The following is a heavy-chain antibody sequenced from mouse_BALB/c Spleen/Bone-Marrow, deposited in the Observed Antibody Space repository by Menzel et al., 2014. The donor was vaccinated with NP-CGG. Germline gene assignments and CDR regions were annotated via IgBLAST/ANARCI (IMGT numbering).Heavy chain of an antibody. CDR2: ISTYCGNA. CDR3: TRGGRYDEVAY. J-gene: IGHJ3*01. Sequence: VQVVESGPELVRPGVSVKISCEGSSYTFTDYAMHWVKQSHAKSLEWIGVISTYCGNANYNQKFKGKATMTVDKSSSTAYMELARLTSEDSAVYYCTRGGRYDEVAYWGQGTLVTVSA. D-gene: IGHD2-14*01. CDR1: SYTFTDYA. V-gene: IGHV1-67*01.